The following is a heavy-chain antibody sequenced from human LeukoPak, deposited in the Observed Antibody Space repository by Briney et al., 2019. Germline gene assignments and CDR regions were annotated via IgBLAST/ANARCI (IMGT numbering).Heavy chain of an antibody. CDR3: ARAMGIAAAGTTSYDY. CDR2: ISSSSSYI. V-gene: IGHV3-21*01. D-gene: IGHD6-13*01. CDR1: GFTFSSYS. J-gene: IGHJ4*02. Sequence: KAGGSLRLSCAGSGFTFSSYSMNWVRQAPGKGLEWVSSISSSSSYIYYADSVKGRFTISRDNAKNSLYLQMNSLRAEDTAVYYCARAMGIAAAGTTSYDYWGQGTLVTVSS.